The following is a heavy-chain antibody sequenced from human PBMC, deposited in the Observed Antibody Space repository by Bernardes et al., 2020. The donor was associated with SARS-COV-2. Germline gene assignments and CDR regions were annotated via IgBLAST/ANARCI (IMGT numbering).Heavy chain of an antibody. CDR1: GGSFTGYY. D-gene: IGHD3-3*01. J-gene: IGHJ4*02. V-gene: IGHV4-34*01. CDR3: VMSRNYDFWSANSYYFDY. Sequence: TLSLSSAVYGGSFTGYYSTWIRQPPGKGLEWIGDFSHSGTTDYNPSLQSRVTISVDTSKSHFSLRLTSVTAADTAVYYCVMSRNYDFWSANSYYFDYWGQGTLVTVSP. CDR2: FSHSGTT.